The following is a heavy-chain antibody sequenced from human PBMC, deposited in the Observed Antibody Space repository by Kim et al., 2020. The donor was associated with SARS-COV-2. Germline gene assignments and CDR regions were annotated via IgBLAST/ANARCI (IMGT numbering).Heavy chain of an antibody. J-gene: IGHJ4*02. V-gene: IGHV3-23*01. CDR3: AKQEDDFWGFDY. Sequence: YYADSVKGRFTISRDNSKNTLYLQMNSLRAEDTAVYYCAKQEDDFWGFDYWGQGTLVTVSS. D-gene: IGHD3-3*01.